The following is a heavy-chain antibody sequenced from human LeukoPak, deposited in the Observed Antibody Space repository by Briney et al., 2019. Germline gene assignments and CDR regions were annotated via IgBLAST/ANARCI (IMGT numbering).Heavy chain of an antibody. CDR1: GFTFSSYA. D-gene: IGHD3-16*01. CDR3: ARDQGAWGYGYNFDY. J-gene: IGHJ4*02. V-gene: IGHV3-23*01. CDR2: ISGSGGST. Sequence: GGSLRLSCAASGFTFSSYAMSWVRQAPGKGLEWVSAISGSGGSTYYADSVKGRFTISRDNSKNTLHLQMISLRAEDTAVYYCARDQGAWGYGYNFDYWGQGTLVTVSS.